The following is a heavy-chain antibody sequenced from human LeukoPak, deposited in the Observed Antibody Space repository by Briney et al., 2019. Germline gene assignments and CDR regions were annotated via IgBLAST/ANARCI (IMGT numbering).Heavy chain of an antibody. V-gene: IGHV3-53*01. D-gene: IGHD3-10*01. Sequence: GGSLRLSCTVSGFTVSSNSMSWVRQAPGKGLEWVSFIYSGTIHYSDSVKGRFTISRDNAKNSLYLQMNSLRAEDTAVYYCARGHGGDYWGQGTLVTVSS. CDR1: GFTVSSNS. J-gene: IGHJ4*02. CDR2: IYSGTI. CDR3: ARGHGGDY.